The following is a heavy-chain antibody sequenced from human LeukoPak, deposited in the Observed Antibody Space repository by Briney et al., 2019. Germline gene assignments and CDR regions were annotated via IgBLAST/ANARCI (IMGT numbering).Heavy chain of an antibody. CDR2: ISYDGNNK. V-gene: IGHV3-30*14. CDR3: ARGYRYLMDV. J-gene: IGHJ6*02. CDR1: GFTFSSYV. Sequence: PGGSLRLSCAASGFTFSSYVMHWVRQAPGKGLEWVAGISYDGNNKYYADSVKGRFTISRDTSKNTLYLQMNSLRAEDTAVYYCARGYRYLMDVWGQGTTVTVSS. D-gene: IGHD2-2*02.